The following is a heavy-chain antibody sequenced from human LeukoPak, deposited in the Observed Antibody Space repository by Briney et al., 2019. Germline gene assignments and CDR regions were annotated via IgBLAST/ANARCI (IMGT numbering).Heavy chain of an antibody. Sequence: SETLSLTCTVSGGSISSSSYYWAWIRQPPGKRLEWIGSIYYSGSTHYNPSLKSRVTISVDTSKNQFSLKLSSVTAADTAVYYCARQRAVAGHKIFDYWGQGTLVTVSS. D-gene: IGHD6-19*01. V-gene: IGHV4-39*01. CDR1: GGSISSSSYY. CDR2: IYYSGST. J-gene: IGHJ4*02. CDR3: ARQRAVAGHKIFDY.